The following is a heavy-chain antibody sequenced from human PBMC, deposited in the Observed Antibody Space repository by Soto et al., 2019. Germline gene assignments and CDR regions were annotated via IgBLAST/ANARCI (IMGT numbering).Heavy chain of an antibody. V-gene: IGHV3-33*01. CDR3: ARDAGRFDFQH. CDR2: IWYDGSNK. Sequence: QVQLVESGGGVVQPGRSLRLSCAASGFTFISYGMHWVRQAPGKGLEWVAVIWYDGSNKYYADSVKGRFTISRDISKNTLYLQMNSLRAEDTAMYYCARDAGRFDFQHWGQGTLVTVSS. CDR1: GFTFISYG. J-gene: IGHJ1*01.